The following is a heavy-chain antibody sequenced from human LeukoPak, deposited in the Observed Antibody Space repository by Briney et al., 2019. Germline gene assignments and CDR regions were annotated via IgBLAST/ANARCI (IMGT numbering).Heavy chain of an antibody. Sequence: PQTLSLTCTVSGGSISTGGYAWSWIRQSPGKCLEWIGYIYYNGSTHSNPSLKSRVGLSADTSKNQFSLKLTSVTAADTAVYYCATYRAGDINWFDPWGQGILVTVSS. CDR2: IYYNGST. CDR3: ATYRAGDINWFDP. V-gene: IGHV4-31*03. D-gene: IGHD2-15*01. J-gene: IGHJ5*02. CDR1: GGSISTGGYA.